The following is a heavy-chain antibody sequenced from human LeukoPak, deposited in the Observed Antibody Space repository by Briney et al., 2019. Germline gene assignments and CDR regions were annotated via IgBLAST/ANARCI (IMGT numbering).Heavy chain of an antibody. J-gene: IGHJ4*02. CDR3: AKGGGLFTVTTRWYFDY. D-gene: IGHD4-17*01. Sequence: GGSLRLSCAASGFTFSSYAMSWVRQAPGKGLEWVSAISGSGGSTYYADSVKGRFTISRDNSKNTLYLQMNSLRAEDTAVYYCAKGGGLFTVTTRWYFDYWGQGTLVTVSS. V-gene: IGHV3-23*01. CDR2: ISGSGGST. CDR1: GFTFSSYA.